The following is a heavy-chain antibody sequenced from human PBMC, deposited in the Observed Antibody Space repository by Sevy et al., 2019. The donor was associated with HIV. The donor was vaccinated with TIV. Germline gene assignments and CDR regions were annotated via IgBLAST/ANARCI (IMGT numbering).Heavy chain of an antibody. CDR2: IRYDGREE. Sequence: GGSLRLSCIASGFAFDSYGMHWVRQAPGKGLEWVAIIRYDGREEFYEDSVKGRFTISRDNFRNTVYLQMNRLRVDDTAMYYCAKYAPSAWYVRFDPRGQGTQVTVSS. CDR3: AKYAPSAWYVRFDP. V-gene: IGHV3-30*02. J-gene: IGHJ5*02. CDR1: GFAFDSYG. D-gene: IGHD6-19*01.